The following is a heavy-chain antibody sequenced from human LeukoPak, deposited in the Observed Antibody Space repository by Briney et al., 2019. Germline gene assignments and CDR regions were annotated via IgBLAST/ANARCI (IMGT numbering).Heavy chain of an antibody. D-gene: IGHD2-8*01. Sequence: QAAGALRPARAASGFTFSTYWIACLRQPPRKGMERVANINPGGSAKYYVDCVKGRFTISRDDAKASLYLQMESLRAEDAAVYSCARWGLAYAIDDWGQGVLVTVAS. CDR1: GFTFSTYW. CDR2: INPGGSAK. V-gene: IGHV3-7*01. J-gene: IGHJ4*02. CDR3: ARWGLAYAIDD.